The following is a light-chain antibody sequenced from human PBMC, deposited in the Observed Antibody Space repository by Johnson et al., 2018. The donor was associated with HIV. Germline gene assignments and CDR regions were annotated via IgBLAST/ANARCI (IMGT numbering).Light chain of an antibody. CDR1: SSNIGNNY. CDR2: DND. CDR3: GTWDSTLSAGI. V-gene: IGLV1-51*01. J-gene: IGLJ1*01. Sequence: QSFLTQPPSVSAAPGQKVTISCSGSSSNIGNNYVSWYQQLPGTAPKLLIYDNDKRPSGIPDRFSGSKSGTSATLAITGLQTGDEADYYCGTWDSTLSAGIFGTGTKVTVL.